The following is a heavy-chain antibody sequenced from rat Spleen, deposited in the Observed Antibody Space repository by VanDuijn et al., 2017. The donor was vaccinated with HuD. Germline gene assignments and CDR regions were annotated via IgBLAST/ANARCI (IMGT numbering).Heavy chain of an antibody. D-gene: IGHD1-1*01. Sequence: EVQLVESGGGLVQPGGSLKLSCVASGFTFNNYWMTWIRQAPGKGLEWVASISPSGNYTNYRDSVKGRFTISRDKAKTTLYLKLDSLRSEDTATYYCATREWADWGQGVMVTVSS. J-gene: IGHJ2*01. CDR1: GFTFNNYW. CDR3: ATREWAD. CDR2: ISPSGNYT. V-gene: IGHV5-19*01.